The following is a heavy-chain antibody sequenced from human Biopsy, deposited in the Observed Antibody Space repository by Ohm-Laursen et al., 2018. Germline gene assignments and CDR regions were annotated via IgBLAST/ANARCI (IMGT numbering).Heavy chain of an antibody. CDR3: ARAVDYYDPYYYYGLDV. CDR2: INHRGST. V-gene: IGHV4-34*01. CDR1: GESFNGYY. Sequence: SDTLSLTWAVYGESFNGYYWSWIRQPPGKGLEWIGEINHRGSTNYNPSLKSRVTISVDTSKNQFSLKLRSVTAADTAVYYCARAVDYYDPYYYYGLDVWGQGTTVTVSS. D-gene: IGHD3-16*01. J-gene: IGHJ6*02.